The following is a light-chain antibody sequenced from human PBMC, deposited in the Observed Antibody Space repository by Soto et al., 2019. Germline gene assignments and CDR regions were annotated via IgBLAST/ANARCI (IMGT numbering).Light chain of an antibody. CDR1: QSVSSN. Sequence: EIVMTQSPPTLSVSLGERATLSCRASQSVSSNLAWYQQKPGQAPRLLIYGASSRATGIPDRFSGSGSGTDFTLTISRLEPEDFAVYYCQQHNNWPPNTFGQGTRLEIK. CDR3: QQHNNWPPNT. V-gene: IGKV3D-15*01. CDR2: GAS. J-gene: IGKJ5*01.